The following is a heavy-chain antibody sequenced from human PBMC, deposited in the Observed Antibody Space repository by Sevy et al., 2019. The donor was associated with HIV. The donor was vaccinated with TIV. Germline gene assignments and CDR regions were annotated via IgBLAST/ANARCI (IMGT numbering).Heavy chain of an antibody. J-gene: IGHJ3*02. CDR1: GGTFSSYA. D-gene: IGHD4-17*01. CDR2: IIPIFGTA. V-gene: IGHV1-69*01. Sequence: ASVKVSCKASGGTFSSYAISWVRQAPGQGLEWMGGIIPIFGTANYAQKFQGRVTITADESTSPAYMELSSLRSEDTAVYYCAREGLDGSTVVTPSDAFDIWGQGTMVTVSS. CDR3: AREGLDGSTVVTPSDAFDI.